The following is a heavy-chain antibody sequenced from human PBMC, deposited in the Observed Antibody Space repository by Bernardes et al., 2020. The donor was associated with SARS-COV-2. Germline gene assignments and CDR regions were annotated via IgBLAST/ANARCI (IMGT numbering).Heavy chain of an antibody. Sequence: GGSLRLSCSASGFTFSGHPMHWVRQAPGKGLLYVSAISWNGGTTDYGDSVKGRFTISRDNAKNSLYLQMNRLRAEDTAIYFCAKGLVVAAAGGMFDLWGQGTLV. D-gene: IGHD6-13*01. J-gene: IGHJ5*02. CDR3: AKGLVVAAAGGMFDL. CDR2: ISWNGGTT. V-gene: IGHV3-64*04. CDR1: GFTFSGHP.